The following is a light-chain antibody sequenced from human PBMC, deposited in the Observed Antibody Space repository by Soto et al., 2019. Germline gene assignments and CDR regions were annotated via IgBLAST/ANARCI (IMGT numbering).Light chain of an antibody. CDR1: QSVSSSY. CDR2: GAS. J-gene: IGKJ4*01. CDR3: QQYGSSPT. V-gene: IGKV3-20*01. Sequence: EIVLTQSPGTLSLSPGETATLSCRASQSVSSSYLAWYQQKPGQAPRLLIYGASSRATGIPDRFSGSGSVTDFTLTISRLEPEDFAVYYCQQYGSSPTFGGGTKVEI.